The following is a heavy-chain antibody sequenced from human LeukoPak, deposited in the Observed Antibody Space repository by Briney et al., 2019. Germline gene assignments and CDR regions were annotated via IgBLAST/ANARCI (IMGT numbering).Heavy chain of an antibody. CDR3: ARLNYYGSGSYYNEAPNYYYYMDV. D-gene: IGHD3-10*01. V-gene: IGHV4-59*01. J-gene: IGHJ6*03. CDR2: IYSSGST. Sequence: SETLSLTCTVSGGSISNYYWSWIRQPPGKGLEWIGYIYSSGSTNYNPSLKGRVTISVDTSKIQFSLKLSSVTAADTAVYYCARLNYYGSGSYYNEAPNYYYYMDVWGKGTTVTISS. CDR1: GGSISNYY.